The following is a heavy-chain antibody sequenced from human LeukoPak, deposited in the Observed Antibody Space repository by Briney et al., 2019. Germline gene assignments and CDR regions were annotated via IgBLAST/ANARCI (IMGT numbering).Heavy chain of an antibody. J-gene: IGHJ5*02. CDR3: ARDRRPIAARSANWFDP. CDR1: GYTFTGYY. Sequence: ASVKVSCKASGYTFTGYYMHWVRQAPGQGLEWMGWINPNSGGTNYAQKFQGRVTMTRDTPISTAYMELSRLRSDDTAVYYCARDRRPIAARSANWFDPWGQGTLVTVSS. D-gene: IGHD6-6*01. CDR2: INPNSGGT. V-gene: IGHV1-2*02.